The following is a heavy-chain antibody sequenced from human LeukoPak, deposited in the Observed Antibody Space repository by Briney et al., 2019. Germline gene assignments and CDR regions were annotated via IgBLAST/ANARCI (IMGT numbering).Heavy chain of an antibody. V-gene: IGHV1-18*01. CDR1: GYTFTSYG. J-gene: IGHJ3*02. CDR3: ARGGRLLLWFGELYPPDAFDI. Sequence: ASVKVSCKASGYTFTSYGISWVRQAPGQGLEWMGWISAYNGNTNYAQKLQGRVTMTTDTSTSTAYMELRSLRSDDTAVYYCARGGRLLLWFGELYPPDAFDIWGQGTMVTVSS. D-gene: IGHD3-10*01. CDR2: ISAYNGNT.